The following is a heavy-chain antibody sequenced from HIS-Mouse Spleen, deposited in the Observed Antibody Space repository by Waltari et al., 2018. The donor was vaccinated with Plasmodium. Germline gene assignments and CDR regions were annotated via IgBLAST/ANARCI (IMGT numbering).Heavy chain of an antibody. CDR1: GGSFSGSS. CDR3: ARVTSSGVYWYFDL. J-gene: IGHJ2*01. Sequence: QVQLQQWGAGLLKPSEPLSLTCAFYGGSFSGSSWSWFRQPPGKGLEWIGEINHSGSTNYNPALKSRVTISVDTSKNQFSLKLSSVTAADTAVYYCARVTSSGVYWYFDLWGRGTLVTVSS. CDR2: INHSGST. V-gene: IGHV4-34*01. D-gene: IGHD3-3*01.